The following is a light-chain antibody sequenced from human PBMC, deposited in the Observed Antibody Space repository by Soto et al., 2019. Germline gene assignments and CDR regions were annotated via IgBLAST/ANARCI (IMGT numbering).Light chain of an antibody. CDR2: GAS. CDR3: QQYGSSPLFT. CDR1: QRVSSSY. Sequence: IVLTQSRGTLSLSPGERATLSCRASQRVSSSYLAWYQQKPGQAPMLLIYGASSRATGIPDRFSGSGSGTDFALTISRLEPEDFAVHYCQQYGSSPLFTFGPGTKVDIK. V-gene: IGKV3-20*01. J-gene: IGKJ3*01.